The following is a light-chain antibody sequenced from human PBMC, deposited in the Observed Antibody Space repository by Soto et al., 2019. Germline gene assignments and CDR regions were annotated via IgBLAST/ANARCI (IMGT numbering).Light chain of an antibody. Sequence: EIVLTQSPGTLSLSPGERATLSCRASQSVSSSYLAWYQQKPGQAPRLLIYGASSRATGIPDRFSGSGSGTDFTLTISRPEPEDFAVYYCQQYGSSPGITFGGGTKVEIK. J-gene: IGKJ4*01. CDR1: QSVSSSY. V-gene: IGKV3-20*01. CDR2: GAS. CDR3: QQYGSSPGIT.